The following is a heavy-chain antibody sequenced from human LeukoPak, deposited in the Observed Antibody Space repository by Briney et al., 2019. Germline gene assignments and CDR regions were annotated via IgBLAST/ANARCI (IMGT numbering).Heavy chain of an antibody. D-gene: IGHD3-10*01. CDR1: GFTFSSYW. Sequence: PGGSLRLSCAASGFTFSSYWMHWVRQAPGKGLVWVSRINSDGSSTSYADSVKGRFTISRDNAKNTLYLQMNSLRAEDTAVYYCAGDPRYYYAGGYWGQGTLVTVSS. J-gene: IGHJ4*02. V-gene: IGHV3-74*01. CDR2: INSDGSST. CDR3: AGDPRYYYAGGY.